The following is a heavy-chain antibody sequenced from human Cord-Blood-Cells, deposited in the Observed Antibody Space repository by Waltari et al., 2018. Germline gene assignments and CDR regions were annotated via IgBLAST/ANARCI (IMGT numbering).Heavy chain of an antibody. D-gene: IGHD3-22*01. CDR3: ATRGGYYYDSSGPPGAFDI. V-gene: IGHV1-24*01. J-gene: IGHJ3*02. CDR1: GYTLTELS. Sequence: QVQLVQSGAEVKKPGASVKVSCKVSGYTLTELSMHWVRQAPGKGLEWMGGFEPEDGETIYAQKFQGRVTMTEDTSTDTAYMELSSLRSEYTAVYYCATRGGYYYDSSGPPGAFDIWGQGTMVTVSS. CDR2: FEPEDGET.